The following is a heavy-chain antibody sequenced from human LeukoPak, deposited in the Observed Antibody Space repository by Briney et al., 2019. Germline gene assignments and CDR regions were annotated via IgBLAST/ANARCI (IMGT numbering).Heavy chain of an antibody. Sequence: SETLSLTCTVSGGSISSYYWSWIRQPPGKGLEWIGYIYYSGSTNYNPSLKSRVTISVDTSKNQFSLKLSSVTAADTAVYYCARRPGKMDRGLDYWGPGTLVTVSS. CDR3: ARRPGKMDRGLDY. V-gene: IGHV4-59*01. CDR1: GGSISSYY. D-gene: IGHD5-24*01. J-gene: IGHJ4*02. CDR2: IYYSGST.